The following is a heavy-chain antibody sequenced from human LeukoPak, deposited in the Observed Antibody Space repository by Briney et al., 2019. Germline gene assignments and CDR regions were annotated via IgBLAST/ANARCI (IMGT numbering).Heavy chain of an antibody. J-gene: IGHJ3*02. V-gene: IGHV3-23*01. Sequence: GGSLRLSCAASGFTFSSYAMNWVRQAPGKELEWVSAISGSSTSTYYADSVKDRFTISRDNSKNTLYLQMSSLGAEDTAIYYCAKDPRYSSGPDAFDMWGQGTMVTVSS. CDR1: GFTFSSYA. CDR2: ISGSSTST. CDR3: AKDPRYSSGPDAFDM. D-gene: IGHD6-19*01.